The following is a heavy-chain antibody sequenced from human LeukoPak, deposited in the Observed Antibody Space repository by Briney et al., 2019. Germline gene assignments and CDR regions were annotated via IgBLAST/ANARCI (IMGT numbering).Heavy chain of an antibody. V-gene: IGHV3-23*01. D-gene: IGHD2-15*01. CDR3: TRGEDMDY. CDR2: ISGSGAST. CDR1: GFTFSSYA. J-gene: IGHJ4*02. Sequence: PGGTLRLSCAASGFTFSSYAMSWVRQAPGKGLEWVSAISGSGASTYYADSVKGRFTISRDNSKNTLYLQMNSLRAEDTSVYYCTRGEDMDYWGQGTLVTVSS.